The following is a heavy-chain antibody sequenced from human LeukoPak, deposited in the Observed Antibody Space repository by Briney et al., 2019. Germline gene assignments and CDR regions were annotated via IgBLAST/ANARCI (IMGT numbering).Heavy chain of an antibody. J-gene: IGHJ4*02. CDR1: GCSISSFF. Sequence: SETLSLTCTVSGCSISSFFWGWIRQPPGKGLEWIGAVYSENTYYNPSLKSRVSISVDTSKNQFSLKLSSVTAADTAVYYCARARIMITFGGVIVALYFDYWGQGTLVTVSP. D-gene: IGHD3-16*02. V-gene: IGHV4-39*07. CDR2: VYSENT. CDR3: ARARIMITFGGVIVALYFDY.